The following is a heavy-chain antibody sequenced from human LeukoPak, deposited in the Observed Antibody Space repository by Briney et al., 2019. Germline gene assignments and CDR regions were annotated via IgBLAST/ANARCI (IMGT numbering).Heavy chain of an antibody. J-gene: IGHJ4*02. D-gene: IGHD1-14*01. CDR1: GFTFSSYS. CDR3: ARGGNRMKEF. V-gene: IGHV3-48*04. CDR2: ISSSSTI. Sequence: GGSLRLSCAASGFTFSSYSMNWVRQAPGKGLEWVSYISSSSTIYYADSVKGRFTISRDNAKNSLYLQMNSLRAEDTAVYFCARGGNRMKEFWGQGTLVTVSS.